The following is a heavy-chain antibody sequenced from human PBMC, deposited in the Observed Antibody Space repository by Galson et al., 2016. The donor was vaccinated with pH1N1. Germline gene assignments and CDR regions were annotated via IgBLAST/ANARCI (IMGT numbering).Heavy chain of an antibody. CDR3: ARHGIVTTEPFAY. J-gene: IGHJ4*02. V-gene: IGHV4-38-2*02. CDR2: MYHSGTS. Sequence: LSLTCTVSTYSISDGYYWSWIRQPPGTGLEWIGSMYHSGTSYYNPSLKSRVAISFDTSRNQFSLALKSVTVEDTAIYYCARHGIVTTEPFAYWGQGTLVTVSS. D-gene: IGHD1-14*01. CDR1: TYSISDGYY.